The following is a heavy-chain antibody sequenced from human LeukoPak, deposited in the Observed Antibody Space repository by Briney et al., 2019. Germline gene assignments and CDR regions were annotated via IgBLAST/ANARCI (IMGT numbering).Heavy chain of an antibody. V-gene: IGHV3-21*01. CDR3: ARDPLAYCGGDCSFDY. J-gene: IGHJ4*02. CDR2: ISSSSYI. D-gene: IGHD2-21*01. Sequence: GGSLRLSCAASGFTFSSYTMNWVRQAPGKGLEWVSSISSSSYINYADSVKGRLTISRDNAKNSMYLQMDSLRAEDTAVYYCARDPLAYCGGDCSFDYWGQGTLVTVSS. CDR1: GFTFSSYT.